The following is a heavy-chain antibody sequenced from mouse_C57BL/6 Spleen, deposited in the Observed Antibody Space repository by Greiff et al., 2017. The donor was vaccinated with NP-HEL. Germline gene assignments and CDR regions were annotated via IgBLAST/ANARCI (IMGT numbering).Heavy chain of an antibody. CDR1: GYTFTSYW. J-gene: IGHJ2*01. CDR2: IHPNSGST. V-gene: IGHV1-64*01. Sequence: QVQLKQPGAELVKPGASVKLSCKASGYTFTSYWMHWVKQRPGQGLEWIGMIHPNSGSTNYNEKFKSKATLTVDKSSSTAYMQLSSLTSEDSAVYYCANDYDDGDYFDYWGQGTTLTVSS. CDR3: ANDYDDGDYFDY. D-gene: IGHD2-4*01.